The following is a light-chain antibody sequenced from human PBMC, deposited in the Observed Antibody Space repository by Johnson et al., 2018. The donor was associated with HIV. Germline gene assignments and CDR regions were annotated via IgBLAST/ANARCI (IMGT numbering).Light chain of an antibody. CDR2: RNN. CDR3: AAWDDSLNGPYV. CDR1: SSNIGSNT. J-gene: IGLJ1*01. Sequence: QSVLTQPPSASGTHGQRVTISCSGSSSNIGSNTVNWYQQLPGTAPKLLIYRNNQRPSGVPDRFSGSKSGTSASLAISGLQAEDEADYYCAAWDDSLNGPYVFGTGTKVTVL. V-gene: IGLV1-44*01.